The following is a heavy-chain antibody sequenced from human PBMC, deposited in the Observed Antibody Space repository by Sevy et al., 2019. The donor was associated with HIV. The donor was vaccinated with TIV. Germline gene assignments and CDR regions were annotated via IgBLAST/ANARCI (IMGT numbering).Heavy chain of an antibody. J-gene: IGHJ4*02. Sequence: GGSLRLSCAAAGFTFSSYSMNWVRQAPGKGLQWASYISSNGFTIYYADSVKGRFTISRDNAKNSLYLQMSSLRDEDTAVYYCASWGREYSTSRGDYWGQGTLVTVSS. CDR1: GFTFSSYS. D-gene: IGHD6-6*01. V-gene: IGHV3-48*02. CDR2: ISSNGFTI. CDR3: ASWGREYSTSRGDY.